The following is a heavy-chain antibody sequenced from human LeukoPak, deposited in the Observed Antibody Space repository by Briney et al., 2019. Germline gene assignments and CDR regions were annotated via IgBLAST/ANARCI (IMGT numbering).Heavy chain of an antibody. Sequence: ASVKVSCKASGYIFTGYGISWARQAPGQGLEWMGWISAYNGNTNYAQKLQGRVTMTTDTSTSTAYMELRSLRSDDTAVYYCARLRYFGWPDAFDIWGQGTMVTVSS. V-gene: IGHV1-18*01. D-gene: IGHD3-9*01. J-gene: IGHJ3*02. CDR3: ARLRYFGWPDAFDI. CDR1: GYIFTGYG. CDR2: ISAYNGNT.